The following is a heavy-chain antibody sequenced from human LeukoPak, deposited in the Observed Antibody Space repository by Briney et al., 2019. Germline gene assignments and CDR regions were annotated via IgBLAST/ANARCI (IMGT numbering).Heavy chain of an antibody. J-gene: IGHJ4*02. CDR1: GGSFSGYY. CDR2: INHSGST. D-gene: IGHD6-13*01. Sequence: SETLSLTCAVYGGSFSGYYWSWIRQPPGKGLGWIGEINHSGSTNYNPSLKSRVTISVDTSKNQFSLKLSSVTAADTAVYYCARGGPQLARPGDYWGQGTLVTVSS. CDR3: ARGGPQLARPGDY. V-gene: IGHV4-34*01.